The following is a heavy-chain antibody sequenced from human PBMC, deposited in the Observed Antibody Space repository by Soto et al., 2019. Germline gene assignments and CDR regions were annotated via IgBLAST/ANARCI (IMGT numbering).Heavy chain of an antibody. Sequence: LRPSCVASGFTFRDYGMHWVRQAPGKGLEWVAGISHHGLKEHYADSVKGRFTISRDNSKKTVYLQLNSLRGDDTAVYYCAKDWVGGSNKYYFEYWGQGTLVTVSS. V-gene: IGHV3-30*18. CDR1: GFTFRDYG. CDR3: AKDWVGGSNKYYFEY. CDR2: ISHHGLKE. D-gene: IGHD1-26*01. J-gene: IGHJ4*02.